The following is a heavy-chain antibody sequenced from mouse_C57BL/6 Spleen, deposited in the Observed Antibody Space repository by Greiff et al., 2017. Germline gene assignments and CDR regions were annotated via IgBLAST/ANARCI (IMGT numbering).Heavy chain of an antibody. V-gene: IGHV1-55*01. Sequence: QVQLQQPGAELVKPGASVKMSCKASGYTFTSYWITWVKQRPGQGLEWIGDINPGSGSTNYNEKFKSKATLTVDTSSSTAYMQLRSLTSADSAVYYCARPPYYCISYLAWFAYWGQGTLVTVSA. CDR3: ARPPYYCISYLAWFAY. CDR1: GYTFTSYW. CDR2: INPGSGST. D-gene: IGHD1-1*01. J-gene: IGHJ3*01.